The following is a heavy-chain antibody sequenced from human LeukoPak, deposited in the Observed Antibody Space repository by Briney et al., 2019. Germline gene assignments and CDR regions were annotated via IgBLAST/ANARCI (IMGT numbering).Heavy chain of an antibody. CDR1: GYTFTSYY. Sequence: GASVKVSCKASGYTFTSYYMHWVRQAPGQGLEWMGIINPSGGSTSYAQKFQGRVTMTRDTSTSTIYMELSSLRSEDTAVYYCAREHMLYYFDYWGQGTLVTVSS. CDR2: INPSGGST. V-gene: IGHV1-46*01. CDR3: AREHMLYYFDY. D-gene: IGHD2-8*01. J-gene: IGHJ4*02.